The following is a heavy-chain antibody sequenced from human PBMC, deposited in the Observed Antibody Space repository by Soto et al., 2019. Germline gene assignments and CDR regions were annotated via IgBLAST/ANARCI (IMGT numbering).Heavy chain of an antibody. D-gene: IGHD3-10*01. CDR2: IKNKANSYTT. J-gene: IGHJ4*02. V-gene: IGHV3-72*01. CDR3: TRGGLGRRRPSDY. Sequence: EVQLVESGGGLVQPEGSLRLSCAASGFTFSDHYMDWVRQAPGKGLEWVGRIKNKANSYTTEYAAPVKGRFIISRDDSRNSVFLQRNRRKPADWAGYYGTRGGLGRRRPSDYWGQGILVTVSS. CDR1: GFTFSDHY.